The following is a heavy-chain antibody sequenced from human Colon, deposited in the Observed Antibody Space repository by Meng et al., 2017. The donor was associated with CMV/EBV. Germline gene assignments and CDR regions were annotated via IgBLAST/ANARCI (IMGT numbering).Heavy chain of an antibody. D-gene: IGHD7-27*01. CDR2: INPNGGDT. CDR3: ARDLTGEPGKGH. V-gene: IGHV1-2*02. J-gene: IGHJ4*02. CDR1: GYTFTAYY. Sequence: SCAASGYTFTAYYIHWVRQTLGQRLEYLGWINPNGGDTYYPQSFQGRVTLTRDTSINTAYMELNRLISDDTAMYYCARDLTGEPGKGHWGPGTLVTVSS.